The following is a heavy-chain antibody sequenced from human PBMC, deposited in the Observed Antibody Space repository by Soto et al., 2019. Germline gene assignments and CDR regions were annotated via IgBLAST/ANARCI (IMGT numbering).Heavy chain of an antibody. Sequence: QVQLVQSGAEVKKPGSSVKVSCKASGGTFSSYTISWVRQAPGQGLEWMGRIIPILGIANYAQKFQGRVTITADKSTSTAYMELSSLRSEDTAVYYCASGRYCSGGSCYSRYYYGMDVWGQGTTFTVSS. CDR1: GGTFSSYT. CDR2: IIPILGIA. D-gene: IGHD2-15*01. V-gene: IGHV1-69*02. J-gene: IGHJ6*02. CDR3: ASGRYCSGGSCYSRYYYGMDV.